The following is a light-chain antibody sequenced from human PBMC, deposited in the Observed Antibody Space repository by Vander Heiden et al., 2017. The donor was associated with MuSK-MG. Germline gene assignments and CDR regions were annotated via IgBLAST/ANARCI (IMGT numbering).Light chain of an antibody. CDR3: CSYAGSYHVV. V-gene: IGLV2-11*01. CDR2: DVS. Sequence: QSALTQPRSVSGSPGQSVTIPCPGTRSDVGGYNYVYGYQQHPGKAPKLMIYDVSKRPSGVPDRFSGSKSGNTASLTISGRQAEDEADYYCCSYAGSYHVVFGGGTKLTVL. CDR1: RSDVGGYNY. J-gene: IGLJ2*01.